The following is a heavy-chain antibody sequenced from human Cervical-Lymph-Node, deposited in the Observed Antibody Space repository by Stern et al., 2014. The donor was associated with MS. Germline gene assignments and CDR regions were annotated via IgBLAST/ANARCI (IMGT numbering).Heavy chain of an antibody. D-gene: IGHD6-19*01. CDR2: IDAGNGDT. CDR3: ARGMVVAGTSFDY. V-gene: IGHV1-3*01. Sequence: QVQLVESGAEVKKPGASVKVSCKASGYTFTEFAIHWVRQAPGQGLEWLGWIDAGNGDTKYLQKLQGRVTIASDTSANTAYMLLSSLRSDDTAVYFCARGMVVAGTSFDYWGQGTLVTVSS. CDR1: GYTFTEFA. J-gene: IGHJ4*02.